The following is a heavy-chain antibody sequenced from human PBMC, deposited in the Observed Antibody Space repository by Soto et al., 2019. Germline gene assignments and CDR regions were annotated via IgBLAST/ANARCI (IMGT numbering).Heavy chain of an antibody. V-gene: IGHV3-30*18. CDR3: AKDWVGGSNNYQLDY. J-gene: IGHJ4*02. D-gene: IGHD1-26*01. CDR1: GFTFSSYE. Sequence: GGSLRLSCAASGFTFSSYEMNWVRQAPGKGLQWLATITRHGSRIHYADSVMGRFTISRDNFKKVVYLHLSGLRVEDTAIYYCAKDWVGGSNNYQLDYWGQGTAVTVSS. CDR2: ITRHGSRI.